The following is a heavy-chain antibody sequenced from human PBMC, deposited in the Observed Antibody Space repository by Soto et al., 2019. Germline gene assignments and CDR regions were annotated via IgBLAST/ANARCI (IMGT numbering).Heavy chain of an antibody. Sequence: QVQLQESGPGLVKPSQTLSLTCTVSGGSISSGGYYWSWIRQHPGKGLEWIGYIYYSGSTYYNPSLKSRVTISVDTSKNQFSLKLSSVTAADTAVDYCARDVEGPWYYFDYWGQGTLVTVSS. CDR1: GGSISSGGYY. D-gene: IGHD2-8*01. J-gene: IGHJ4*02. CDR3: ARDVEGPWYYFDY. CDR2: IYYSGST. V-gene: IGHV4-31*03.